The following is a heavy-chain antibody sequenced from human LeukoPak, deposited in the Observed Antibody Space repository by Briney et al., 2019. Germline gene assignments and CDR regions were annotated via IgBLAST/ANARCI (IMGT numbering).Heavy chain of an antibody. Sequence: ASVKVSCKVSGYTLTELSMHWVRQAPGKGLEWMGGFDPEDGETIYAQKFQGRVTITADESTSTAYMELSSLRSEDTAVYYCARVRYSSRPGYMDVWGKGTTVTVSS. V-gene: IGHV1-24*01. D-gene: IGHD6-13*01. CDR1: GYTLTELS. CDR2: FDPEDGET. CDR3: ARVRYSSRPGYMDV. J-gene: IGHJ6*03.